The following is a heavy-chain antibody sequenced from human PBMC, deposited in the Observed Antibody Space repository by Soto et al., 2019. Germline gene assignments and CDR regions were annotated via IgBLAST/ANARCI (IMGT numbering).Heavy chain of an antibody. CDR1: GYTFTNYA. D-gene: IGHD2-15*01. J-gene: IGHJ4*02. Sequence: QIQLVQSGVEVKKPGASVKVSCKASGYTFTNYAISWVRQAPGQGLEWMGWISGYNGNTDYAQKFQGRLTMTADTSTTTAYMELRSLRSDDTAVYYCARDRSPADYWGQGTLVTVSS. CDR2: ISGYNGNT. V-gene: IGHV1-18*01. CDR3: ARDRSPADY.